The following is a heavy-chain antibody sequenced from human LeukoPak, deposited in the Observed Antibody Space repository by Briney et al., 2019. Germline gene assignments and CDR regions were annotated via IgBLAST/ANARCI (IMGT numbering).Heavy chain of an antibody. J-gene: IGHJ6*04. CDR1: GFIFGSYE. CDR3: AELGITMSGGV. D-gene: IGHD3-10*02. Sequence: GGSLRLSCAAPGFIFGSYEMNWVRQAPGMGRELVSFISSSGSTIYYADPVHGRLTILTVNAKNTLYSLMNSLRAEETAVYYCAELGITMSGGVWGKGATVTISS. V-gene: IGHV3-48*03. CDR2: ISSSGSTI.